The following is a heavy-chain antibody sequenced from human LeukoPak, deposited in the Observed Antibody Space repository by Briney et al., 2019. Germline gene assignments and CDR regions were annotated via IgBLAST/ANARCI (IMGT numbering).Heavy chain of an antibody. CDR1: GFTFSSYE. V-gene: IGHV3-48*03. Sequence: GGSLRLSCTASGFTFSSYEMNWVRQAPGKGLEWVSYISSGTTTIYYADSVKGRFTISRDNAKNSLYPQMNSLRAEDTAVYYCARRYCSSTSCTLDYWGQGTLVTVSS. J-gene: IGHJ4*02. CDR2: ISSGTTTI. CDR3: ARRYCSSTSCTLDY. D-gene: IGHD2-2*01.